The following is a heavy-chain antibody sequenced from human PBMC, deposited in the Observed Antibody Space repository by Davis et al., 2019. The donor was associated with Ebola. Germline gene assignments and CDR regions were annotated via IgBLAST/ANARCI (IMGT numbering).Heavy chain of an antibody. CDR3: ARGKYSYGSRREGMDV. CDR1: GYTFTSYD. CDR2: MKRNSGGT. V-gene: IGHV1-8*01. D-gene: IGHD5-18*01. Sequence: ASVKVSCKASGYTFTSYDINWVRQATGQGLEWMGWMKRNSGGTGYQQKFQGRVTMTRNTSISTAYMELSSLRSEDTAVYYCARGKYSYGSRREGMDVWGQGTTVTVSS. J-gene: IGHJ6*02.